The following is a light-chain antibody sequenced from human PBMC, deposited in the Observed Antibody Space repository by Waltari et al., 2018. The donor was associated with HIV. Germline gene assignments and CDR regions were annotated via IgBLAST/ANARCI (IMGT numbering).Light chain of an antibody. CDR1: QNINTW. J-gene: IGKJ1*01. V-gene: IGKV1-5*03. CDR3: QQYSTSSPCT. CDR2: KAS. Sequence: DIQMTQSPSTLSTSLGDTITITCRASQNINTWLAWYQQKPGRAPTLLIYKASSLEKGLPSRFSGSGSETEFTLTISGLQPDDFATYYCQQYSTSSPCTFVQGTKVDI.